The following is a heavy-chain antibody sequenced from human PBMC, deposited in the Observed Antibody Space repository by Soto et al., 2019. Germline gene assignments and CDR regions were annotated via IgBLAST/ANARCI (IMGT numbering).Heavy chain of an antibody. Sequence: XSVKVSCKASGYAFTSDYMHWGRQAPIQGLEWMGIINPSGGSTSYAQKFQGRVTMTRDTSTSTVYMELSSLRSEDTAVYYCARGITMVRGVTSYYYYYGMDVWGQGTTVTVSS. D-gene: IGHD3-10*01. V-gene: IGHV1-46*01. J-gene: IGHJ6*02. CDR3: ARGITMVRGVTSYYYYYGMDV. CDR1: GYAFTSDY. CDR2: INPSGGST.